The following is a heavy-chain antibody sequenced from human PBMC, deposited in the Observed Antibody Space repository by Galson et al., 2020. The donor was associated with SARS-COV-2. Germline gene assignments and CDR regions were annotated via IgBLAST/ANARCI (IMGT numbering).Heavy chain of an antibody. CDR1: GSTFSSYS. CDR3: ARDKGIMFITEYFDY. CDR2: ITGSSRYM. Sequence: ESLKISFASPGSTFSSYSMNWFRQAPGKGLEGVSSITGSSRYMHYADPVKGRFTSSIENAKNSLYLQIDSLRADATAVYYCARDKGIMFITEYFDYWGQGPLVAVSS. V-gene: IGHV3-21*01. J-gene: IGHJ4*02. D-gene: IGHD3-22*01.